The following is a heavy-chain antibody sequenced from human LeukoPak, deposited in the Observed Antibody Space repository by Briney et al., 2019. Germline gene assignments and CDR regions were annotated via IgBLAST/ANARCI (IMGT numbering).Heavy chain of an antibody. CDR1: GYTFTSYY. V-gene: IGHV1-46*01. J-gene: IGHJ5*02. D-gene: IGHD3-22*01. CDR2: INPSGGST. CDR3: ARDSSGYYRFDP. Sequence: ASVKVSCKASGYTFTSYYMHWVRQAPGQGLEWMGIINPSGGSTSYAQKFQGRVTMTRDTSTSTVYMELSSLRPEDTAVYYCARDSSGYYRFDPWGQGTLVTVSS.